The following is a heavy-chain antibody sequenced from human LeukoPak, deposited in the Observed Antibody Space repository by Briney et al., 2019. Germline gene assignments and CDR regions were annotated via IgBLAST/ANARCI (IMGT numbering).Heavy chain of an antibody. CDR2: IYYSGST. J-gene: IGHJ4*02. Sequence: SETLSLTCTVSGGSISSYYWSWIRQPPGKGLEWIGYIYYSGSTNYNPSLKSRVTISVDTSKNQFSLKLSSVTAADTAVYYCARDGTVAGTADYWGQGTLVTVSS. CDR3: ARDGTVAGTADY. D-gene: IGHD6-19*01. CDR1: GGSISSYY. V-gene: IGHV4-59*01.